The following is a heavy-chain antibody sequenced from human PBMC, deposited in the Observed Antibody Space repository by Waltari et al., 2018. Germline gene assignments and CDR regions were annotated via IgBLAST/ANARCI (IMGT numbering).Heavy chain of an antibody. V-gene: IGHV4-59*11. CDR2: IYYSGST. CDR1: GGSISSHY. D-gene: IGHD3-10*01. CDR3: ARHSLRYYYGSVAPRYYFDY. J-gene: IGHJ4*02. Sequence: QVQLQESGPGLVKPSETLSLTCTVSGGSISSHYWSWIRQPPGKGLEWIGYIYYSGSTNYNPSLKSRVTISVDTSKNQFSLKLSSVTAADTAVYYCARHSLRYYYGSVAPRYYFDYWGQGTLVTVSS.